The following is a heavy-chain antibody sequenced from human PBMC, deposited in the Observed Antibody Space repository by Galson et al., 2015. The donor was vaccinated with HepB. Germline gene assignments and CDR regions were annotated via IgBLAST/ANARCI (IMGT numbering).Heavy chain of an antibody. CDR3: AKINWIDNYSYHGIDV. Sequence: SLRLSCAASGFTFSTYAMSWVRQAPAKGLEWVPTIRGSGGSTHYVDSVKGRFTISRDNSKNTLYLQMNSLRAEDTAVYYCAKINWIDNYSYHGIDVWGQGTTVTVPS. J-gene: IGHJ6*02. V-gene: IGHV3-23*01. D-gene: IGHD1-1*01. CDR2: IRGSGGST. CDR1: GFTFSTYA.